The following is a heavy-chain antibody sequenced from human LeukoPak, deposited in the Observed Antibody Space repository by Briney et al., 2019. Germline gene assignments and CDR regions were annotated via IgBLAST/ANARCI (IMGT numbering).Heavy chain of an antibody. Sequence: SETLSLTCTVSGDSINTYYWNWIRQPAGKGLEWIGRIYTSGSANYNPSLKSRVTMSVDTSKNQFSLRLNSVTAADTAVYYCARVAAIWGSSSAYYFDYWGQGTLVTASS. CDR3: ARVAAIWGSSSAYYFDY. J-gene: IGHJ4*02. CDR1: GDSINTYY. CDR2: IYTSGSA. V-gene: IGHV4-4*07. D-gene: IGHD3-16*01.